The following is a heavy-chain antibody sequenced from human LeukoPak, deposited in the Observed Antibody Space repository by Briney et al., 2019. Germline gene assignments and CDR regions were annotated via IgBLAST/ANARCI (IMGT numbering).Heavy chain of an antibody. CDR2: VSPNSGGI. J-gene: IGHJ6*03. D-gene: IGHD6-19*01. V-gene: IGHV1-2*02. CDR1: GYTFIGYY. Sequence: ASVKVSCKASGYTFIGYYIHWVRQAPGQGLEWMGWVSPNSGGINYAQKFQARVTMTRDTSISTAYMELSRLRSDDTAVYYCARGGPVAGYYYYYYMDVWGKGTTVTVSS. CDR3: ARGGPVAGYYYYYYMDV.